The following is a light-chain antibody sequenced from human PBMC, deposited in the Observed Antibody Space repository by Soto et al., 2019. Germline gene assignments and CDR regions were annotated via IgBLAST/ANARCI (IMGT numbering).Light chain of an antibody. V-gene: IGLV2-11*01. CDR1: SSDVGRYNY. Sequence: QSVLTQPRSVSGSPGQSVTISCTGTSSDVGRYNYVSWHQQHPGKAPKLIIYEVSKRPSGVPDRFSGSKSGNTASLTISGLQAEDEADYYCCSYAGSYTLVFGGGTKLTVL. CDR2: EVS. J-gene: IGLJ3*02. CDR3: CSYAGSYTLV.